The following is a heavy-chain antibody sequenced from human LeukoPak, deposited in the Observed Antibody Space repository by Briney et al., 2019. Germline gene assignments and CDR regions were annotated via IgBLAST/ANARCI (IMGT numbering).Heavy chain of an antibody. J-gene: IGHJ3*02. CDR3: ARAGPYYYDSSGYYPHDAFDI. D-gene: IGHD3-22*01. CDR1: GGSISSHY. CDR2: IYYSGST. Sequence: SETLSLTCTVSGGSISSHYWSWIRQPPGKGLEWIGYIYYSGSTNYNPSLKSRVTISVDTSKNQFSLKLSSVTAADTAVYYRARAGPYYYDSSGYYPHDAFDIWGQGTMVTVSS. V-gene: IGHV4-59*11.